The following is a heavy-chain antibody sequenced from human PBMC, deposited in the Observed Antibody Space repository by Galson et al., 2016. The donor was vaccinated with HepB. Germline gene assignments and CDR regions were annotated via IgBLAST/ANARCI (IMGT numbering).Heavy chain of an antibody. Sequence: ETLSLTCAVYGGSFSDYYWSWVRQPPGKGLDWIGEVSHTGSPNYNPSLESRVTISVDTSRRQFSLSLASVTAADTAVYYCATLRLALPGPINPVHSSYYFGMDVWGLGTTVTVSS. CDR3: ATLRLALPGPINPVHSSYYFGMDV. CDR2: VSHTGSP. D-gene: IGHD1-14*01. CDR1: GGSFSDYY. V-gene: IGHV4-34*01. J-gene: IGHJ6*02.